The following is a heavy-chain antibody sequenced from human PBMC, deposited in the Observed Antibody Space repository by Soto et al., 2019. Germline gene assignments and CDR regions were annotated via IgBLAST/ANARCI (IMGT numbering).Heavy chain of an antibody. CDR3: ARGGAVVVPGAVDRHNWFDP. CDR1: GGSFSSYS. J-gene: IGHJ5*02. CDR2: VIPILGMA. V-gene: IGHV1-69*04. D-gene: IGHD2-2*01. Sequence: SVKVSCEACGGSFSSYSFSWVRQAPGQGLEWMGRVIPILGMANYAQKFQGRVTITADKSTSTVYMELSSLRSEDTAVYYCARGGAVVVPGAVDRHNWFDPWGQETLVTVSS.